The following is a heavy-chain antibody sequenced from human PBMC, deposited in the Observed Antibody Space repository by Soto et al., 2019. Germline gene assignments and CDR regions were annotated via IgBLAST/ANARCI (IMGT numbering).Heavy chain of an antibody. CDR2: IYYTGSS. J-gene: IGHJ4*02. V-gene: IGHV4-61*08. Sequence: EALSLTCPGSGVSVSSGGSYWSWIRQPPGKRLEWIGYIYYTGSSNYNPSLKSRVTMSVDTAKNQFSLNLRSVTAADTAVYYCGREDSLWGQGTMVTVS. CDR3: GREDSL. CDR1: GVSVSSGGSY.